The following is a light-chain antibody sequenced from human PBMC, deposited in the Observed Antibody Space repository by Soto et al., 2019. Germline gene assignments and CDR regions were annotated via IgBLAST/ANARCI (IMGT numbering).Light chain of an antibody. Sequence: DIVMTQSPDSLAVSLGERATINCKSSQSVLYSTNNKNYLAWYQQKQGQPPKLLIYWAATRESGVPDRFSGSGAGTDFTLTISILQAEDVAVYYCQQYYITPLTFGGGTKVEIK. V-gene: IGKV4-1*01. CDR1: QSVLYSTNNKNY. CDR2: WAA. J-gene: IGKJ4*01. CDR3: QQYYITPLT.